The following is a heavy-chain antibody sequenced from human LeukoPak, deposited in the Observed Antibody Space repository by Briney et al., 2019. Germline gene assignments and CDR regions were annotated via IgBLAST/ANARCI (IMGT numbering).Heavy chain of an antibody. CDR2: IYYSGST. Sequence: SETLSLTCTVSGGSISSYYWSWIRQPPGKGLEWIGYIYYSGSTNYNPFLKSRVTISVDTSKNQFSLKLSSVTAADTAVYYCARGGATPRHLNYYYYYMDVWGKGTTVTVSS. CDR1: GGSISSYY. V-gene: IGHV4-59*01. J-gene: IGHJ6*03. CDR3: ARGGATPRHLNYYYYYMDV. D-gene: IGHD4-23*01.